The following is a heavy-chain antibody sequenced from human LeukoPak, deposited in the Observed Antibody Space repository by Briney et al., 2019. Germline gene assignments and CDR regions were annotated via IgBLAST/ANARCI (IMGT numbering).Heavy chain of an antibody. CDR1: GFTFSSYA. CDR3: AKDQPYYDSSGYYYSSFDY. J-gene: IGHJ4*02. Sequence: GGSLRLSCAAPGFTFSSYAMSWVRQAPGKGLEWVSAISGSGGSTYYADSVKGRFTISRDNSKNTLYLQMNSLRAEDTAVYYCAKDQPYYDSSGYYYSSFDYWGQGTLVTVSS. CDR2: ISGSGGST. D-gene: IGHD3-22*01. V-gene: IGHV3-23*01.